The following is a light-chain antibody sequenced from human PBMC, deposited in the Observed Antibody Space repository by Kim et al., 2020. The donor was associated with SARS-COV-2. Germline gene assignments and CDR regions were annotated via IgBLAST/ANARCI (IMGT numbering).Light chain of an antibody. CDR1: QSITNY. J-gene: IGKJ2*01. CDR3: QQSDITPYT. CDR2: TAS. V-gene: IGKV1-39*01. Sequence: DIQMTQSPSSLSASVGDRVTITCRASQSITNYLNWYQQKPGKARNLLIYTASSLQTGVPSRFSGSGSGTDFTLTISSLQPEDSATYYCQQSDITPYTFGQGTKLE.